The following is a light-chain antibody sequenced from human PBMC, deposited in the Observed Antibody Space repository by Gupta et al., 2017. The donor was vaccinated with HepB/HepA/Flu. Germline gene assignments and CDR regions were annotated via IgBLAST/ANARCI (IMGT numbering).Light chain of an antibody. Sequence: EIVRTQSTATLSVSAGERATLSCRASQSVRSNLAWYQQTRGQAPRLLIYGASTRATGIPARFSGSGSGTEFTLTISSLQSEDFAVYYCQQYNNWPPWTFGQGTKVEIK. CDR1: QSVRSN. CDR2: GAS. CDR3: QQYNNWPPWT. V-gene: IGKV3-15*01. J-gene: IGKJ1*01.